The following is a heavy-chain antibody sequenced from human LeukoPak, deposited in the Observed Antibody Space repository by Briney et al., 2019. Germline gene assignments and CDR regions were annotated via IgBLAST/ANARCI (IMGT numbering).Heavy chain of an antibody. J-gene: IGHJ6*02. V-gene: IGHV3-21*01. Sequence: GGSLRLSCAASRFTFSSYNMNWVRQAPGKGLEWVSSISSSRSYIYYADSVKGRFTISRDNAKNSPYLQMNSLRAEDTAVYYCARDEYYYGMDVWGQGTTVTVSS. CDR2: ISSSRSYI. CDR3: ARDEYYYGMDV. CDR1: RFTFSSYN.